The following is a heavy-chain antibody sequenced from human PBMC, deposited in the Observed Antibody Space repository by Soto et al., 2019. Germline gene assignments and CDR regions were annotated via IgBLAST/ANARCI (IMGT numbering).Heavy chain of an antibody. CDR2: IGGDGEST. D-gene: IGHD4-17*01. CDR3: AKVGGFDP. V-gene: IGHV3-23*01. CDR1: GFTFDNYG. J-gene: IGHJ5*02. Sequence: GGSLRLSCAASGFTFDNYGMHWVRQAPGKGLECVSAIGGDGESTHYADSVKGRFTISRDNSKNTLYLQLNSLRVEDTAVYYCAKVGGFDPWGQGTLVTVSS.